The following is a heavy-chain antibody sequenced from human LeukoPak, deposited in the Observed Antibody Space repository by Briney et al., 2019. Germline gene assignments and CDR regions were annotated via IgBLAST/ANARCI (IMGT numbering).Heavy chain of an antibody. Sequence: GGSLRLSCAASGFTFSSYAMSWVRQAPGKGLEWVAVISYDGSNKYYADSVKGRFTISRDNSKNTLYLQMNSLRAEDTAVYYCARAGRRGYSYGLNWGQGTLVTVSS. CDR3: ARAGRRGYSYGLN. V-gene: IGHV3-30-3*01. J-gene: IGHJ4*02. D-gene: IGHD5-18*01. CDR2: ISYDGSNK. CDR1: GFTFSSYA.